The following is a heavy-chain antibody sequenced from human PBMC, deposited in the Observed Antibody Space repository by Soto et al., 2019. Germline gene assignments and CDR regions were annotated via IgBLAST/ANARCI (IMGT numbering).Heavy chain of an antibody. CDR2: IYYSGST. Sequence: QVQLQESGPGLVKPSETLSLTCTVSGGSISSYYWSWIRQPPGKGLEWIGYIYYSGSTNYNPSLKRRVTTSVDTSKNQFSLKLSSVTAADTVVYYCAREWAREPPYYYYRMDVWGQGTTVTVAS. J-gene: IGHJ6*02. CDR1: GGSISSYY. V-gene: IGHV4-59*01. CDR3: AREWAREPPYYYYRMDV. D-gene: IGHD1-1*01.